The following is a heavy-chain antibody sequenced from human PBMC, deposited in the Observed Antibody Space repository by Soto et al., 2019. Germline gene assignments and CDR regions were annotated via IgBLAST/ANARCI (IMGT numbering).Heavy chain of an antibody. D-gene: IGHD3-3*01. J-gene: IGHJ6*02. CDR1: GFTFSSYS. V-gene: IGHV3-21*01. CDR2: ISSSSSYI. Sequence: GGYLRLSCAASGFTFSSYSMNWVRQAPGKGLEWVSSISSSSSYIYYADSVKGRFTISRDNAKNSLYLQMNSLRAEDTAVYYCAREPNYYDFWSGPPDMDVWGQGTTVTVSS. CDR3: AREPNYYDFWSGPPDMDV.